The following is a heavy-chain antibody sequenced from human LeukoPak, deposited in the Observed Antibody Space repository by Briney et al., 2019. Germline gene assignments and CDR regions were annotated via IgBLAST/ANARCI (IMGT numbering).Heavy chain of an antibody. Sequence: GGTLRLSCAASGFTFSSYGMSWVRQAPGKGLEWVSAISGSGGSTYYADSVKGRFTISRDNSKNTLYLQMNSLRAEDTAVYYCARGQKSVGRTLAGTTIYSYYYMDVWGKGTTVIVSS. CDR3: ARGQKSVGRTLAGTTIYSYYYMDV. D-gene: IGHD6-19*01. CDR1: GFTFSSYG. J-gene: IGHJ6*03. V-gene: IGHV3-23*01. CDR2: ISGSGGST.